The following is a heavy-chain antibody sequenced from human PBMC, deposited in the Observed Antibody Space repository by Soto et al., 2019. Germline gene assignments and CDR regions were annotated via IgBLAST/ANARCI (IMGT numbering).Heavy chain of an antibody. CDR2: IYWDDDK. CDR3: AHSEIAARHFDY. CDR1: GFSLSTSAVG. Sequence: QITLKESGPTLVKPTQTLTLTCTFSGFSLSTSAVGVGWIRQPPEKALEWLALIYWDDDKRYSPSLKSRLTITKDTSKNQVVLTMTKMDPVDTATYYCAHSEIAARHFDYWGQATLVTVSS. V-gene: IGHV2-5*02. D-gene: IGHD6-6*01. J-gene: IGHJ4*02.